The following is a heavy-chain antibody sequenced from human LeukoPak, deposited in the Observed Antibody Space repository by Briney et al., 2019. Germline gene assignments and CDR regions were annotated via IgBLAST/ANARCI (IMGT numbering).Heavy chain of an antibody. CDR2: IYYSGNT. Sequence: SETLSLTCTVSGGSISSSSHYWGWIRQPPGKGLEWIGSIYYSGNTYYNPSLKSRVTISVDTSKNQFSLKLSSVTAADTAVYYCAREVVAAPGTVDYWGQGTLVTVSS. CDR1: GGSISSSSHY. V-gene: IGHV4-39*02. CDR3: AREVVAAPGTVDY. J-gene: IGHJ4*01. D-gene: IGHD6-13*01.